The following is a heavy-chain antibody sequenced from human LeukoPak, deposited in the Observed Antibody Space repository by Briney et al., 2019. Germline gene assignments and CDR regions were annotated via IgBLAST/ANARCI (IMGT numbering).Heavy chain of an antibody. D-gene: IGHD6-13*01. CDR2: INPSGGST. CDR1: GYTVTSYY. J-gene: IGHJ5*02. Sequence: GASVKVSCTASGYTVTSYYTHWVRQAPGQGLEWIGIINPSGGSTSYAQKFQGRVTMTRDTSTSTVYMELSSLRSEDTAVYYCARGSSSWSLYNWFDPWGQGTLVTVSS. CDR3: ARGSSSWSLYNWFDP. V-gene: IGHV1-46*01.